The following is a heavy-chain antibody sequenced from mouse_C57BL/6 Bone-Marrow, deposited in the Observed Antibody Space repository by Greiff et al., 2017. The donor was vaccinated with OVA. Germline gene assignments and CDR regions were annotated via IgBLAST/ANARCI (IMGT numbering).Heavy chain of an antibody. J-gene: IGHJ2*01. V-gene: IGHV14-4*01. CDR1: GFNIKDDY. Sequence: LVESGAELVRPGASVKLSCTASGFNIKDDYMHWVKERPEQGLEWIGWIDPENGDTEYASKFQGKATITADTSSKTVYLHLSSLTSEDTAVYHCTTYRYWGQGTTLTVSS. CDR2: IDPENGDT. CDR3: TTYRY.